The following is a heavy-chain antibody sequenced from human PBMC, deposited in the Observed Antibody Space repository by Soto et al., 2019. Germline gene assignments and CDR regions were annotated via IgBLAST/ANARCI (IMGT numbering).Heavy chain of an antibody. J-gene: IGHJ5*02. CDR1: GGSISSYY. CDR3: ARSKGFGGFDP. V-gene: IGHV4-59*08. D-gene: IGHD3-10*01. CDR2: IYYSGST. Sequence: SETLCLTCTVSGGSISSYYWSWIRQPPGKGLEWIGYIYYSGSTNYNPSLKSRVTISVDTSKNQFSLKLSSVTAADTAVYYCARSKGFGGFDPWGQGTLVTVSS.